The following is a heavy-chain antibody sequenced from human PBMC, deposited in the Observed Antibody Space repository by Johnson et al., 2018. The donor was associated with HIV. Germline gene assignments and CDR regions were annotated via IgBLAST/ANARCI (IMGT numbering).Heavy chain of an antibody. Sequence: QVQLVESGGGVVQPGRSLRLSCAASGLTFSSYAIHWVRQAPGKGLEWVAVISYDENNKYYADSVKARFTISRDNSKNTLYLQMNSLRAEDTAVYYCAREIGYSSSWYLGSGWYPDAFDIWGQGTMVTVSS. D-gene: IGHD6-13*01. J-gene: IGHJ3*02. V-gene: IGHV3-30-3*01. CDR3: AREIGYSSSWYLGSGWYPDAFDI. CDR1: GLTFSSYA. CDR2: ISYDENNK.